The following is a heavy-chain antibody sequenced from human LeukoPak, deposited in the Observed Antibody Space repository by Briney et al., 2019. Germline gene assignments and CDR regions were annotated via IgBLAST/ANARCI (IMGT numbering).Heavy chain of an antibody. Sequence: GASVKVSCKASGYTFTSYYMHWVRQAPGQGLEWMGIINPSGGSTSYAQKFQGRVTMTRDMSTSTVYMELSSLRSEDTAVYYCARDSRAYYYDSSGYYRFDYWGQGTLVTVSS. CDR3: ARDSRAYYYDSSGYYRFDY. V-gene: IGHV1-46*01. D-gene: IGHD3-22*01. CDR2: INPSGGST. CDR1: GYTFTSYY. J-gene: IGHJ4*02.